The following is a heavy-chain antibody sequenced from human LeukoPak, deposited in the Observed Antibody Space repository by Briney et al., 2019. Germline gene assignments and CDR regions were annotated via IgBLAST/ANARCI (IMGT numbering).Heavy chain of an antibody. CDR3: ARRSYSGSYNFWDY. CDR1: GSSFTSYW. J-gene: IGHJ4*02. CDR2: IYPGDSDT. V-gene: IGHV5-51*01. D-gene: IGHD1-26*01. Sequence: GESLKIPFQGSGSSFTSYWIGGVRQMPGKGLEWMGIIYPGDSDTRYSPSFRGQVTISADKSISTAYLQWSSLKASDTAMYYCARRSYSGSYNFWDYWGQGTLVTVSS.